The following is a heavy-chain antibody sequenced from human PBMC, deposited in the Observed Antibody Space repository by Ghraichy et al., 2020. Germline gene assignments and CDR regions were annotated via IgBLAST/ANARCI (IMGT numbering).Heavy chain of an antibody. Sequence: SETLSLTCTVSGGSISSYYWSWIRQPPGKGLEWIGYIYYSGSTNYNPSLKSRVTISVDTSKNQFSLKLSSVTAADTAVYYCARVSEHYYDSARNFDYWGQGTLVTVSS. D-gene: IGHD3-22*01. J-gene: IGHJ4*02. CDR2: IYYSGST. CDR3: ARVSEHYYDSARNFDY. V-gene: IGHV4-59*01. CDR1: GGSISSYY.